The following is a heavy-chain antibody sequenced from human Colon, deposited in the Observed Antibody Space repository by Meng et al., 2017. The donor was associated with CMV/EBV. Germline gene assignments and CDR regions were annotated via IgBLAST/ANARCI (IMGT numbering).Heavy chain of an antibody. CDR2: ISGSGSST. Sequence: GESLKISCVASGFNFRTYAMTWVRQAPGKGLEWVSGISGSGSSTYYADSVKGRFTISRDNSKNTLYLEMNSLRAEDTAVYYCARDRRDIVVVPAVNYYYYGMDVWGQGTTVTVSS. D-gene: IGHD2-2*01. CDR3: ARDRRDIVVVPAVNYYYYGMDV. V-gene: IGHV3-23*01. J-gene: IGHJ6*02. CDR1: GFNFRTYA.